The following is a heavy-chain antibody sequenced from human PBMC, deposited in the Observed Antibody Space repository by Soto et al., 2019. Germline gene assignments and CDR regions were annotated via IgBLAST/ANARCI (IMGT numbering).Heavy chain of an antibody. CDR3: ASRVGVATMSYYYYGMDV. Sequence: QVQLVQSGAEVKKPGSSVKVSCKASGGTFSSYTISWVRQAPGQGLEWMGRIIPILGIANYAQKFQGRVTITAAKSTSTAYMELGSLRSEDTAVYYCASRVGVATMSYYYYGMDVWGQGTTVTVSS. J-gene: IGHJ6*02. D-gene: IGHD5-12*01. CDR1: GGTFSSYT. CDR2: IIPILGIA. V-gene: IGHV1-69*02.